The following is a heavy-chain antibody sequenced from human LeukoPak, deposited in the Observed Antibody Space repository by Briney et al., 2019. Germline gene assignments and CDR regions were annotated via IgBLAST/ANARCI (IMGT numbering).Heavy chain of an antibody. CDR1: GDSLSSNSAA. D-gene: IGHD6-13*01. CDR2: TYYRSRWYN. J-gene: IGHJ4*02. V-gene: IGHV6-1*01. Sequence: SQTLSLTCAISGDSLSSNSAAWNWIRQSPSSGLEWLGRTYYRSRWYNDYAVSVKSRITINPDTSKNQFSLQLNSVTPEDTAVYYCARGAPGTQRLDYWGQGTLVAVSS. CDR3: ARGAPGTQRLDY.